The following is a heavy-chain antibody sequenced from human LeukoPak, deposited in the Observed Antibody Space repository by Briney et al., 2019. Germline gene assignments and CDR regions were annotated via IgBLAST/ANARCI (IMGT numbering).Heavy chain of an antibody. CDR2: ISAYNGNT. Sequence: SVKVSCKASGGTFSSYGISWVRQAPGQGLEWMGWISAYNGNTNYAQKLQGRVTMTTDTSTSTAYMELRSLRSDDTAVYYCARDSSGGGFDYWGQGTLVTVSS. J-gene: IGHJ4*02. CDR1: GGTFSSYG. CDR3: ARDSSGGGFDY. D-gene: IGHD3-22*01. V-gene: IGHV1-18*01.